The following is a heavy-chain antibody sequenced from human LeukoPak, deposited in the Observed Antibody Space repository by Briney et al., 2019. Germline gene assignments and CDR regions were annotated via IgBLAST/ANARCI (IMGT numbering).Heavy chain of an antibody. J-gene: IGHJ4*02. V-gene: IGHV3-30*18. CDR2: ISYDGSNK. D-gene: IGHD2-2*01. CDR3: AKGPLRGTAAAIDY. CDR1: GFTFSSYG. Sequence: GGSLRLSCAASGFTFSSYGMHWVRQAPGKGLEWVAVISYDGSNKYYPDSVKGRFTISRDISTDTLWLQMDSLRTEDTAVYYCAKGPLRGTAAAIDYWGQGTLVTVSS.